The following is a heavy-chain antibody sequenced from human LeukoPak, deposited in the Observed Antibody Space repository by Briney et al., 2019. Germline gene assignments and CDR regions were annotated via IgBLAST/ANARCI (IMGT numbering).Heavy chain of an antibody. CDR2: ISSSSSYM. CDR1: GFTFSSYS. V-gene: IGHV3-21*01. Sequence: PGGSLRLSCAASGFTFSSYSMNWVRQAPGKGPEWVSSISSSSSYMYYADSVKGRFTISRDNAKNSLYLQMNSLRAEDTAVYYCARVGGQGSLDYWGQGTLVTVSS. CDR3: ARVGGQGSLDY. D-gene: IGHD3-10*01. J-gene: IGHJ4*02.